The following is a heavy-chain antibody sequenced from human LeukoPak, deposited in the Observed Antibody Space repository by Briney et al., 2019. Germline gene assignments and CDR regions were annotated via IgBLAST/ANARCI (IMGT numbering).Heavy chain of an antibody. V-gene: IGHV4-59*08. Sequence: SETLSLTCTVSGGSISSYFWSWIRQPPGKGLEWIGYNDNRGSTNYNPSLKSRVTISVDTSKNQFSLKLSSVTAADTAVYYCARHVRLYGDNLDYWGQGTLVTVSS. CDR1: GGSISSYF. CDR3: ARHVRLYGDNLDY. J-gene: IGHJ4*02. CDR2: NDNRGST. D-gene: IGHD4-17*01.